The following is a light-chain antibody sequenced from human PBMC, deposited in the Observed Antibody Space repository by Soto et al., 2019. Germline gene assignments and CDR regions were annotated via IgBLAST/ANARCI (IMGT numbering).Light chain of an antibody. J-gene: IGKJ5*01. CDR2: GAS. V-gene: IGKV3-15*01. CDR1: QSVSNN. Sequence: EIVMTQSPATLSVSPGERATLSCRASQSVSNNLAWYQQKPGQAPRLLIYGASTRVTGIPARFSGSGSGTEFTLSISSLQSEDFTVYFCQQYNNWPPITFGQGTRLEIK. CDR3: QQYNNWPPIT.